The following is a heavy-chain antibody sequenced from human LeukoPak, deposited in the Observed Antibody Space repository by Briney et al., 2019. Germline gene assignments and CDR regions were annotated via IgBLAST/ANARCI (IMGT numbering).Heavy chain of an antibody. D-gene: IGHD3-22*01. V-gene: IGHV1-18*01. Sequence: ASVKVSCKASGYTFASYGISWVRQAPGQGLEWMGWISAYNGNTNYAQKLQGRVTITADKSTSTAYMELSSLRSEDTAVYYCATADYDSSGYYDYWGQGTLVTVSS. CDR3: ATADYDSSGYYDY. CDR1: GYTFASYG. CDR2: ISAYNGNT. J-gene: IGHJ4*02.